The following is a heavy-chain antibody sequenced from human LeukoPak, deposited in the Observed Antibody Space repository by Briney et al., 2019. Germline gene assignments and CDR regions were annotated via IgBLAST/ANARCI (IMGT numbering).Heavy chain of an antibody. CDR1: GYTFTGYY. V-gene: IGHV1-2*02. J-gene: IGHJ6*03. CDR2: INPNSGGT. CDR3: AAMYYYDSSGYPYYYYYYMDV. D-gene: IGHD3-22*01. Sequence: ASVKVSCKASGYTFTGYYMHWVRQAPGQGLEWMGWINPNSGGTNYAQKFQGRVTMTRDTSISTAYMELSRLRPDDTAVYYCAAMYYYDSSGYPYYYYYYMDVWGKGTMVTVSS.